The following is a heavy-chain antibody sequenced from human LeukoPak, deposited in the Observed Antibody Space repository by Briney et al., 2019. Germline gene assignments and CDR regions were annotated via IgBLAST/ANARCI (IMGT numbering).Heavy chain of an antibody. Sequence: GASVKVSCKASGAAFSSYAIGWVRQAPGQGLEWMGGIIPIFGTANYAQKFQGRVTITADESTSTAYMELSSLRSEDTAVYYCASGSRSQSYYFDYWGQGALVTVSP. CDR2: IIPIFGTA. J-gene: IGHJ4*02. D-gene: IGHD5-12*01. CDR1: GAAFSSYA. V-gene: IGHV1-69*13. CDR3: ASGSRSQSYYFDY.